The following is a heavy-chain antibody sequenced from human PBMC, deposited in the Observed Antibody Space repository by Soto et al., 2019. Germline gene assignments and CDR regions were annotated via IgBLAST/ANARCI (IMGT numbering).Heavy chain of an antibody. Sequence: GGSLRLSCAASGFTFSTYAMSWVRQTPGKGLDWVSSITGTGASTFYADSVKGRFTISRDNSKNMLFLQINSLRADDTAEYYCARGSRWTPFDYWGQGTLVTVSS. CDR1: GFTFSTYA. CDR2: ITGTGAST. V-gene: IGHV3-23*01. CDR3: ARGSRWTPFDY. J-gene: IGHJ4*02. D-gene: IGHD1-1*01.